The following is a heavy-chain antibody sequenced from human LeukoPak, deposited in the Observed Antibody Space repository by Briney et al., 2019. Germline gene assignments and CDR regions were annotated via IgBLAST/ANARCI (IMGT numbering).Heavy chain of an antibody. Sequence: GGSLRLSCAASGFTFSDFAMTWVRQAPGKGPEWVSAISGSGVNTYYGDSVKGRFTISRDNSKNTLYLQMSSLRAEDTAVYYCAKGVVGGPGPHYYYPLGVWGQGTTVSVSS. CDR2: ISGSGVNT. D-gene: IGHD4-23*01. V-gene: IGHV3-23*01. CDR3: AKGVVGGPGPHYYYPLGV. J-gene: IGHJ6*02. CDR1: GFTFSDFA.